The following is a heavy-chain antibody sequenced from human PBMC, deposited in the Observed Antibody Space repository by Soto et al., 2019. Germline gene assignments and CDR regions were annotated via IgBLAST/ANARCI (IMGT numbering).Heavy chain of an antibody. Sequence: SETLSLTCTVSGGSISSGDYYWSWIRQPPGKGLEWIGYIYYSGNTYYNPSLKSRVTISVDTSKNQFSLKLSSVTAADTAVYYCARGYSSGWTRIDYWGQGTLVTVSS. J-gene: IGHJ4*02. CDR3: ARGYSSGWTRIDY. D-gene: IGHD6-19*01. V-gene: IGHV4-30-4*01. CDR2: IYYSGNT. CDR1: GGSISSGDYY.